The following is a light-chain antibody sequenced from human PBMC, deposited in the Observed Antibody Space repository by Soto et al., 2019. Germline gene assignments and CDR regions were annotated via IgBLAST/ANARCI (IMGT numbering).Light chain of an antibody. J-gene: IGKJ1*01. Sequence: IVLTQSPGPLSLSPGERATLSRRASQSVSSSYLAWYQQKPGQAPRLLIYGASSRATGIPDRFSGSGSGTDFTLTISRLEPEDFAVYYCQQYGSSPPWTFGQGTKVDI. CDR1: QSVSSSY. CDR2: GAS. V-gene: IGKV3-20*01. CDR3: QQYGSSPPWT.